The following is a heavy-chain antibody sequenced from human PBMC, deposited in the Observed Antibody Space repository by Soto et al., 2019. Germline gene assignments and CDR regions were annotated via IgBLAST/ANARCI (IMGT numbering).Heavy chain of an antibody. J-gene: IGHJ6*02. Sequence: QVQLVQSGVEVKKPGSSVKVSCKASGGTFSTYAINWVRQAPGQGLEWMGGIIPIFNSANYAQKFQGRVTSIADRSTSTAYMELSSLRSEDTAVYYCSATMYSDSYYYGMDVWGQGTTVTVSS. CDR1: GGTFSTYA. D-gene: IGHD5-18*01. V-gene: IGHV1-69*06. CDR2: IIPIFNSA. CDR3: SATMYSDSYYYGMDV.